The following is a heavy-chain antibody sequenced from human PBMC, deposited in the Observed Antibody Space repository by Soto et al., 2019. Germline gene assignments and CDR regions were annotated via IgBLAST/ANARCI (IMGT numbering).Heavy chain of an antibody. CDR2: IIPILGLA. Sequence: QVQLVQSGAEVKKPGSSVKVSCKASGGTFSIYTISWVRQAPGQGLEWMGRIIPILGLANYAQKXQXXXTXXADKSTSTAYMELSSLRSEDTAVYYCASRYDSSDYWGQGTLVTVSS. V-gene: IGHV1-69*02. J-gene: IGHJ4*02. CDR1: GGTFSIYT. CDR3: ASRYDSSDY. D-gene: IGHD3-22*01.